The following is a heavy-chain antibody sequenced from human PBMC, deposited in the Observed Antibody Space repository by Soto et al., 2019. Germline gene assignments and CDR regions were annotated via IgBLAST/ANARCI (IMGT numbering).Heavy chain of an antibody. Sequence: PSETLSLTCTVSGGSISSGGYYWSWIRHHPGKGLEWIGYIYYSGSTYYNPSLKSRVTISVDTSKNQFSLKLSSVTAADTAVYYCGTYDSSGYFDYWGQGTLVTVSS. J-gene: IGHJ4*02. D-gene: IGHD3-22*01. V-gene: IGHV4-31*03. CDR2: IYYSGST. CDR3: GTYDSSGYFDY. CDR1: GGSISSGGYY.